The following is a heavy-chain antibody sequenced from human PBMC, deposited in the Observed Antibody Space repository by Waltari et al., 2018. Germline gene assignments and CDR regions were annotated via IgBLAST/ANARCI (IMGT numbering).Heavy chain of an antibody. CDR1: GYSISSGYY. CDR2: IYHSGST. Sequence: QVQLQESGPGLVKPSETLSLTCAVSGYSISSGYYWGWIRQPPGKGLEWIGSIYHSGSTYYNPSLKSRVTRSVDTSKNQFSLKLSSVTAADTAVYYCARDSGSSFDYWGQGTLVTVSS. J-gene: IGHJ4*02. D-gene: IGHD1-26*01. CDR3: ARDSGSSFDY. V-gene: IGHV4-38-2*02.